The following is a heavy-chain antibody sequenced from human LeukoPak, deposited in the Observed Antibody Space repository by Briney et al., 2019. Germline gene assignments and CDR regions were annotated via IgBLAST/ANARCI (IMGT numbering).Heavy chain of an antibody. V-gene: IGHV3-23*01. CDR1: GFTFSNFG. J-gene: IGHJ4*02. CDR2: IDASGRNT. D-gene: IGHD6-19*01. CDR3: AKDPRTGAVSGIFYFDY. Sequence: GTLRLSCAASGFTFSNFGMAWVRQAPGKGLEWVSAIDASGRNTHYAGSVKGRFSISRDNSKNTLILQMDSLRPEDTAVYYCAKDPRTGAVSGIFYFDYWGQGTLLTVSS.